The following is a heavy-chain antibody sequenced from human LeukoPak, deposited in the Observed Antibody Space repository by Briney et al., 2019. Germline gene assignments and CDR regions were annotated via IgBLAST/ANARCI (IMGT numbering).Heavy chain of an antibody. V-gene: IGHV4-39*01. CDR3: ARGGRAAGTFGY. J-gene: IGHJ4*02. D-gene: IGHD6-13*01. CDR2: IYYTGST. Sequence: SETLSLTCTVSGGSISSSSYYWGWIRQPPGKGLEWIGSIYYTGSTYYNPSLKSRVTISVDTSKNQFSLKLSSVTAADRAVYYCARGGRAAGTFGYWGQGTLVTVSS. CDR1: GGSISSSSYY.